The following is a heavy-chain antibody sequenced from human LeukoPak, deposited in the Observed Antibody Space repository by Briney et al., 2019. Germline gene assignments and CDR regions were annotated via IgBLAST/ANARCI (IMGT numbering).Heavy chain of an antibody. Sequence: SETLSLTCAVHGGSFSGYCWSWIRQPPGKGLEWIGEITSGGNRNDNPSLKSRVAISVDASKTQFSLNLNCLTAADTGLHYCARVTRRRTTGEIFGRYLDYWGPGTLVRVSS. CDR1: GGSFSGYC. CDR2: ITSGGNR. D-gene: IGHD3-10*01. V-gene: IGHV4-34*01. J-gene: IGHJ4*02. CDR3: ARVTRRRTTGEIFGRYLDY.